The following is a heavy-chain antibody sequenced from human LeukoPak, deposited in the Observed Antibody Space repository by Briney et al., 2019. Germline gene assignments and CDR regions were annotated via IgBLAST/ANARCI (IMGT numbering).Heavy chain of an antibody. V-gene: IGHV1-18*01. CDR2: ISAYNGNT. CDR1: GYTFTSYG. D-gene: IGHD6-13*01. J-gene: IGHJ4*02. Sequence: ASVKVSCKASGYTFTSYGISWVRQAPGQGLEWMGWISAYNGNTNYAQKLQGRVTMTTDTSTSTAYMELRSLRSDDTAVYYCARDQRSSSWYRYFDYWGQGTLVTVSS. CDR3: ARDQRSSSWYRYFDY.